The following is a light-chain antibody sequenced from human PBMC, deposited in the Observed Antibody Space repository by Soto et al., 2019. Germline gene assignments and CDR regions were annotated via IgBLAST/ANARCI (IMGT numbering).Light chain of an antibody. Sequence: DIQMTQSPSTLSASVGDRVTITCRASQSISSYLNWYQQKPGKAPKLLIYDASSLESGVPSRFSGSGSGTEFTLTISSLQPDDFATYYCQQYNSLWTFGQGTKVNIK. CDR1: QSISSY. CDR2: DAS. J-gene: IGKJ1*01. V-gene: IGKV1-5*01. CDR3: QQYNSLWT.